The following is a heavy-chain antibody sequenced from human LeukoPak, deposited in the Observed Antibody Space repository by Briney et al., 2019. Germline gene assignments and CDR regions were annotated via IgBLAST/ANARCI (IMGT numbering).Heavy chain of an antibody. CDR3: ASVYKGSYSSSSRYFDY. CDR2: INPNSGGT. Sequence: ASVKVSCKASGYTFTGYYMHWVRQAPGQGLEWMRWINPNSGGTNYAQKIQCRVTMTRDTSISTAYMELSRLRSDDTAVYYCASVYKGSYSSSSRYFDYWGQGTLVTVSS. J-gene: IGHJ4*02. CDR1: GYTFTGYY. D-gene: IGHD6-6*01. V-gene: IGHV1-2*02.